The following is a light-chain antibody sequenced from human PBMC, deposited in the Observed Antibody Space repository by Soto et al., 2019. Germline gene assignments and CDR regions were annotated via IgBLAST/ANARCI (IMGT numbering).Light chain of an antibody. V-gene: IGKV3-11*01. Sequence: ELVLTQSPGTLSLSPGQRATLSCRASQSVSNNYLAWYQQKPGQAPRLLIYGASNRATDIPARFSGSGSGTDFTLTISNLEPEDFAVYYCQQHSHWPPWTFGQGTKVDIK. CDR1: QSVSNNY. CDR2: GAS. J-gene: IGKJ1*01. CDR3: QQHSHWPPWT.